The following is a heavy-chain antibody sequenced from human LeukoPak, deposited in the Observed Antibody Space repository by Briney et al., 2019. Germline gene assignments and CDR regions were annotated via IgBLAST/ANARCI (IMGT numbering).Heavy chain of an antibody. D-gene: IGHD3-22*01. Sequence: SETLSLTCTVSGVSISTYYWSWIRQPPGKGLDWLGYIHYSGSISYNPSLKSRVTISMDTSKNQFSLKLSSVTAADTAVYYCTRRVPYASSRYYRVWRQGTLVTVSS. J-gene: IGHJ4*02. V-gene: IGHV4-59*08. CDR2: IHYSGSI. CDR1: GVSISTYY. CDR3: TRRVPYASSRYYRV.